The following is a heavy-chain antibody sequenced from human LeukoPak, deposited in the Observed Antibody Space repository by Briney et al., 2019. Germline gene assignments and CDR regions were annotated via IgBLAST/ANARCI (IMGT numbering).Heavy chain of an antibody. CDR2: IFHNGIT. V-gene: IGHV4-38-2*01. CDR1: GFSISSGYF. Sequence: SETLSLTCAVSGFSISSGYFWGWIRQPPGKGLEWIGSIFHNGITYYNPSLKSRITISVDTSKNQFSLKLSSVTAADTAVYYRARRISTRRGETCSSTSCYFDYWGQGTLVTVSS. J-gene: IGHJ4*02. D-gene: IGHD2-2*01. CDR3: ARRISTRRGETCSSTSCYFDY.